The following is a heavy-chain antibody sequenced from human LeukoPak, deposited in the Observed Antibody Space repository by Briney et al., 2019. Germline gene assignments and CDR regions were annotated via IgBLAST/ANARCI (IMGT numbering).Heavy chain of an antibody. Sequence: SETLSLTCTVSGGSISSHYWNWIRQPPGKGLEGIGDIYYSGSTNYNPSLKSRVTISVDTSKNTFSMKLSSVTAADTAVYYCARETTVVTPGRSDVFDIWGQGTMVTVSS. CDR1: GGSISSHY. V-gene: IGHV4-59*11. J-gene: IGHJ3*02. D-gene: IGHD4-23*01. CDR2: IYYSGST. CDR3: ARETTVVTPGRSDVFDI.